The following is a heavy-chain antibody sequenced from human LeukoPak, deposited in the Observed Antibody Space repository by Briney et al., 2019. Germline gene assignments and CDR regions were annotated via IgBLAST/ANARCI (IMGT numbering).Heavy chain of an antibody. CDR1: GGTFSSYA. Sequence: SVKVSCKASGGTFSSYAISWVRQAPGQGLEWMGGIIPIFGTANYAQKFQGRATITADESTSTAYMELSSLRSEDTAVYYCARATVTTKGPFDYWGQGTLVTVSS. J-gene: IGHJ4*02. CDR3: ARATVTTKGPFDY. CDR2: IIPIFGTA. V-gene: IGHV1-69*13. D-gene: IGHD4-11*01.